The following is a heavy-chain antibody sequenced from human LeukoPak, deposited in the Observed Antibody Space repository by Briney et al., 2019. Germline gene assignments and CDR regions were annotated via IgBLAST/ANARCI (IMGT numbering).Heavy chain of an antibody. CDR3: ARRYCSSTSCLLDY. CDR2: ISSSGSTK. CDR1: GFTFITYE. J-gene: IGHJ4*02. Sequence: GGSLRLSCAASGFTFITYETNWVRQAPGKGLEWVSYISSSGSTKYYADSVKGRFTISRDNAKNSLYLQMNSLRAEDTAVYYCARRYCSSTSCLLDYWGQGTLVTVSS. D-gene: IGHD2-2*01. V-gene: IGHV3-48*03.